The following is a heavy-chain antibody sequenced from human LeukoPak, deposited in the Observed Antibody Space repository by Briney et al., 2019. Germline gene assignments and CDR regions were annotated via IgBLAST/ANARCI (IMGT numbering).Heavy chain of an antibody. Sequence: GGSLRLSCAASGFTFSSYEINWVRQAPGKGLEWVSYISNSGSTIYYADSVKGRFTLSRDNAKNSLYLQMNSLRAEDTAVYYCARDRRAHNWGQGTLVTVSS. J-gene: IGHJ4*02. CDR2: ISNSGSTI. V-gene: IGHV3-48*03. CDR1: GFTFSSYE. CDR3: ARDRRAHN.